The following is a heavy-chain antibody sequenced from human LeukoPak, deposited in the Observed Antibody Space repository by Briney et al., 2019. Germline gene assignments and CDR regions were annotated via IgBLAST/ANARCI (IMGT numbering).Heavy chain of an antibody. CDR2: ISSSSSYI. CDR1: GFTFSSYS. J-gene: IGHJ3*02. CDR3: ARDLCSGGGCYSGADAFDI. D-gene: IGHD2-15*01. Sequence: GGSLRLSCAASGFTFSSYSMNWVRQAPGKGLEWVSSISSSSSYIYYVDSVKGRFTISRDNAKNSLYLQMNSLRAEDTAVYCCARDLCSGGGCYSGADAFDIWGQGTMITVSS. V-gene: IGHV3-21*01.